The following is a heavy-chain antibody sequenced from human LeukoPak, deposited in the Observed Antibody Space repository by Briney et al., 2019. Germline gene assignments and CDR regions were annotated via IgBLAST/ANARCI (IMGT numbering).Heavy chain of an antibody. Sequence: GGSLRLSCATSGFTLSSYEMTWVRQAPGKGLEWVSYISRSGGTIYYADSVKGRFTISRDNAKNSLYPQMHSLRAEDTAVYYCARDLAHCGGDCYRDYWGQGALVTVSS. D-gene: IGHD2-21*02. CDR3: ARDLAHCGGDCYRDY. V-gene: IGHV3-48*03. CDR1: GFTLSSYE. J-gene: IGHJ4*02. CDR2: ISRSGGTI.